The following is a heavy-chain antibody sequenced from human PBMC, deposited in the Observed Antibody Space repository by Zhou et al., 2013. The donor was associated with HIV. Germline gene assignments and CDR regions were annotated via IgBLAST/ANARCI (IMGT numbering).Heavy chain of an antibody. V-gene: IGHV1-18*04. CDR2: ISSYRGHT. CDR1: GYTFTTYY. D-gene: IGHD2-2*01. CDR3: ARALSASWIGGGFFYLDV. J-gene: IGHJ6*03. Sequence: QVQLVQSGAEIKRPGASVKVSCKASGYTFTTYYINWIRQAPGQGLEWMGWISSYRGHTNYAQKLLGRVSVTTDTSTNTAYMELRSLRSDDTAVYYCARALSASWIGGGFFYLDVWGKGTTVTVSS.